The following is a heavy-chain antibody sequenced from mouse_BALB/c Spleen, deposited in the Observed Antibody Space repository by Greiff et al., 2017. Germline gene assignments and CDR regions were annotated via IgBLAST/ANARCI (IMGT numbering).Heavy chain of an antibody. Sequence: DVKLVESGGGLVKPGGSLKLSCAASGFTFSDYYMYWVRQTPEKRLEWVATISDGGSYTYYPDSVKGRFTISRDNAKNNLYLQMSSLKSEDTAMYYCARGGYSDGYDHAMDYWGQGTSVTVSS. CDR2: ISDGGSYT. J-gene: IGHJ4*01. CDR1: GFTFSDYY. CDR3: ARGGYSDGYDHAMDY. D-gene: IGHD2-2*01. V-gene: IGHV5-4*02.